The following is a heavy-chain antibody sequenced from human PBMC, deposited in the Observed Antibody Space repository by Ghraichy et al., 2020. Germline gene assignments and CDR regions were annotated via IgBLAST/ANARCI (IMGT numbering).Heavy chain of an antibody. D-gene: IGHD2-2*01. J-gene: IGHJ6*02. CDR3: ARGEYQNYYYYYGMDV. V-gene: IGHV1-8*01. CDR1: GYTFTSYD. CDR2: MNPNSGNT. Sequence: ASVKVSCKASGYTFTSYDINWVRQATGQGLEWMGWMNPNSGNTGYAQKFQGRVTMTRNTSISTAYMELSSLRSEDTAVYYCARGEYQNYYYYYGMDVWGQGTTVTVSS.